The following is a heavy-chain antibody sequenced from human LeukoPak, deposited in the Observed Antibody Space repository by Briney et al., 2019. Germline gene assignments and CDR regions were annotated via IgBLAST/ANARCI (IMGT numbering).Heavy chain of an antibody. CDR2: INHSGSA. CDR1: GGSFSGYY. V-gene: IGHV4-34*01. D-gene: IGHD4-17*01. J-gene: IGHJ4*02. Sequence: SETLSLTCAVYGGSFSGYYWSWIRQPPGKGLEWIGEINHSGSANYYPSLKSRVTISVDTSKNQLSLRLTSVTAADTAVYYCARSGEGDYGDHGFDYWGQGTLVTVSS. CDR3: ARSGEGDYGDHGFDY.